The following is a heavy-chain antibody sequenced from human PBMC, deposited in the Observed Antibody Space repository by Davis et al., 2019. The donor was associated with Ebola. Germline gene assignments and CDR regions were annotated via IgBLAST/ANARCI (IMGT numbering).Heavy chain of an antibody. CDR3: ARQIGDRYFDY. J-gene: IGHJ4*02. Sequence: SVKVSCKASGGTFSSYAISWVRQAPGQGLEWMGGIIPILGIANYAQKFQGRVTITADESTSTAYMELSSLRSEDTAVYFCARQIGDRYFDYWGQGTLVAVSS. V-gene: IGHV1-69*10. CDR1: GGTFSSYA. D-gene: IGHD2/OR15-2a*01. CDR2: IIPILGIA.